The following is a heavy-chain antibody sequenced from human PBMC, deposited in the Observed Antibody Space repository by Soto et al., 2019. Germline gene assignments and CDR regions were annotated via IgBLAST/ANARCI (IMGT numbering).Heavy chain of an antibody. Sequence: GGSLRLSCAASGFTFDDYGMSWVRQAPGKGLVWVSGINWNGGSTGYADSVKGRFTISRDNAKNSLYLQMNSLRAEDTALYYCARDLFYSSSWPYYYYYGMDVWGQGTTVTVSS. CDR3: ARDLFYSSSWPYYYYYGMDV. CDR2: INWNGGST. V-gene: IGHV3-20*04. CDR1: GFTFDDYG. J-gene: IGHJ6*02. D-gene: IGHD6-13*01.